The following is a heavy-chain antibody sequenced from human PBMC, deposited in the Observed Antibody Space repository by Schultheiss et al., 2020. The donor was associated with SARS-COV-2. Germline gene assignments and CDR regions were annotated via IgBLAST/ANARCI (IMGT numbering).Heavy chain of an antibody. D-gene: IGHD2-2*02. V-gene: IGHV1-2*04. CDR1: GYTFTGYY. J-gene: IGHJ3*02. Sequence: ASVKVSCKASGYTFTGYYMHWVRQAPGQGLEWMGWINPNSGGTNYAQKFQGWVTMTRDTSISTAYMELSSLRSEDTAVYYCARDFSLLPAAITRDDAFDIWGQGTMVTVSS. CDR2: INPNSGGT. CDR3: ARDFSLLPAAITRDDAFDI.